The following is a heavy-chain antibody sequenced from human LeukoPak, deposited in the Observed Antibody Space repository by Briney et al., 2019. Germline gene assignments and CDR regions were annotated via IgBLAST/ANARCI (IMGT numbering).Heavy chain of an antibody. Sequence: GASVKVSCKASGGTFSSYAISWVRQAPGQGLEWMGGIIPIFATANYAQKFQGRVTITADKSTSTAYMELSSLRSEDTAVYYCARSSIIAAAGPYYFDYWGQGTLVTVSS. D-gene: IGHD6-13*01. V-gene: IGHV1-69*06. CDR2: IIPIFATA. J-gene: IGHJ4*02. CDR1: GGTFSSYA. CDR3: ARSSIIAAAGPYYFDY.